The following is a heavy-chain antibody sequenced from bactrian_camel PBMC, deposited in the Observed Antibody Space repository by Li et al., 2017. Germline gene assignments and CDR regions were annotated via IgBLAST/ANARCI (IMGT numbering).Heavy chain of an antibody. V-gene: IGHV3-3*01. J-gene: IGHJ6*01. CDR3: AAVRYGVTWYPLCRARSADFGY. CDR2: IRRSGGET. Sequence: HVQLVESGGGSVQAGGSLRLSCASSEPAFSRRCMGWFRQAPGKEREGVAAIRRSGGETWYAGSVKGRFTISKDNAKNTLYLQMNSLKPEDTAVYYCAAVRYGVTWYPLCRARSADFGYWGQGTQVTVS. D-gene: IGHD6*01. CDR1: EPAFSRRC.